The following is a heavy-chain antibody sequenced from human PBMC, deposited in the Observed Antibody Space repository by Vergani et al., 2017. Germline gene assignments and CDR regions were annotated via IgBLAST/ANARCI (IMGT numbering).Heavy chain of an antibody. D-gene: IGHD3-10*01. CDR3: ASSLYYGSGSYYLRKAHFDY. J-gene: IGHJ4*02. Sequence: QVQLQQWGAGLLKPSETLSLTCAVYGGSFSGYYWSWIRQPPGKGLEWFGEINHSGSTNYNPSLKSRVTISVDTSKNQFSLKLSSVTAADTAVYYCASSLYYGSGSYYLRKAHFDYWGQGTLVTVSS. V-gene: IGHV4-34*01. CDR1: GGSFSGYY. CDR2: INHSGST.